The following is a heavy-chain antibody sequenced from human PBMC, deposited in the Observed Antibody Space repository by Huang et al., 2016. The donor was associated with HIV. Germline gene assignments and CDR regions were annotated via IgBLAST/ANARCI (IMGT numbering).Heavy chain of an antibody. J-gene: IGHJ4*02. D-gene: IGHD3-10*01. CDR1: GFTFNNYA. Sequence: EVQLLESGGGLVQPGGSLRLSCAASGFTFNNYARNGGRQGPGKGLELVSTISGNGGSTYYADSVKGRFTISRDNSKNTLYLHMNSLRVEDTAVYYCAKGIKSSGSYYFDYWGQGTLVTVSS. V-gene: IGHV3-23*01. CDR2: ISGNGGST. CDR3: AKGIKSSGSYYFDY.